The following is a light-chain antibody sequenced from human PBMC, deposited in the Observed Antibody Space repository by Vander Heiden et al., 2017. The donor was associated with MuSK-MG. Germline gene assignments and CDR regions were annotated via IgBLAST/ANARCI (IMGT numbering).Light chain of an antibody. CDR3: YSTDSSGNHRV. V-gene: IGLV3-10*01. J-gene: IGLJ3*02. Sequence: SYELTQPPSVSVSPGQTARITCSGAALPKKYAYWYQQKSGQAPVLVIYEDSKRRSGIPERFSGSSSGTMATLTISGAQVEEEADYYCYSTDSSGNHRVFGGGTKLTVL. CDR1: ALPKKY. CDR2: EDS.